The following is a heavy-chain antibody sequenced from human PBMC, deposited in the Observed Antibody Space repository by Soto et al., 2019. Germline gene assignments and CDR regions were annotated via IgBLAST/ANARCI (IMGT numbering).Heavy chain of an antibody. D-gene: IGHD6-13*01. CDR2: INSDGSST. CDR1: GFTFSSYW. V-gene: IGHV3-74*01. CDR3: AREWYSSSWYYYYGMDV. J-gene: IGHJ6*02. Sequence: PGGSLRLSCAASGFTFSSYWMHWVRQAPGKGLVWVSRINSDGSSTSYADSVKGRFTISRDNAKNTLYLQMNSLRAEDTAVHYCAREWYSSSWYYYYGMDVWGQGTTVTVSS.